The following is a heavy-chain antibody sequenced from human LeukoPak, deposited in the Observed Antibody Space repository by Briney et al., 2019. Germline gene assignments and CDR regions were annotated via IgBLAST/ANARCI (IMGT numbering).Heavy chain of an antibody. J-gene: IGHJ3*02. D-gene: IGHD2-15*01. V-gene: IGHV3-7*01. CDR1: GFTFSSHW. CDR2: IKQDGSEK. CDR3: ARFFHYGSGGLIVGAFDI. Sequence: GGSLRLSCAASGFTFSSHWMSWVRQAPGKGREWVANIKQDGSEKYYVDAVKGRFTIPIDNSKNSLYLQMNSLRAEDTAVYFCARFFHYGSGGLIVGAFDIWGQGTMVTVSS.